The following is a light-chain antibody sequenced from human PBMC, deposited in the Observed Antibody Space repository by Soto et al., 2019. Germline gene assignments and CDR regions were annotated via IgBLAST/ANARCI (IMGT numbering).Light chain of an antibody. J-gene: IGLJ2*01. CDR2: EVS. CDR3: SSYTSSSTHVV. V-gene: IGLV2-14*01. Sequence: QSVLTQPASVSGSPGQSITISCTGTSSDIGDYNYVSWYQQYPGKAPKLMIYEVSNRPSGVSDRFSGSKSGNMASLTISGLQAEDEADYYCSSYTSSSTHVVFGGGTKLTVL. CDR1: SSDIGDYNY.